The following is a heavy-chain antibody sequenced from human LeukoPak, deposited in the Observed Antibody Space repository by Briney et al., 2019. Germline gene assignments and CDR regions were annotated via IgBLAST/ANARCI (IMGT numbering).Heavy chain of an antibody. CDR2: IKQDGSKT. Sequence: GGSLRLSCAASGFRLNGYWMSWVRQAPGKGLEWVASIKQDGSKTFYVDSVKARFTISRDNAQNSLYLQMNSLRVDDTAVYYCATLGDIAVVDDSFDIWGQGTTVTVS. CDR1: GFRLNGYW. D-gene: IGHD2-15*01. V-gene: IGHV3-7*01. CDR3: ATLGDIAVVDDSFDI. J-gene: IGHJ3*02.